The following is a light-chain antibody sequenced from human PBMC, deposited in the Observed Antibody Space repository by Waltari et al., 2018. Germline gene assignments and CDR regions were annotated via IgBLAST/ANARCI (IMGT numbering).Light chain of an antibody. CDR2: DAS. CDR3: QKYGSLPAT. J-gene: IGKJ1*01. Sequence: PGERATLSCRASQSISKYLAWYQQKPGQAPSLLIYDASSRATGIPDRFSGSGSGTDFSLTISRLEPEDFAVYYCQKYGSLPATFGQGTKVEIK. CDR1: QSISKY. V-gene: IGKV3-20*01.